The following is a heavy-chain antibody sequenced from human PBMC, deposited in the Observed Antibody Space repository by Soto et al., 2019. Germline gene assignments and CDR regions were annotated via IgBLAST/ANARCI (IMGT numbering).Heavy chain of an antibody. CDR2: IYHSGST. V-gene: IGHV4-30-2*01. CDR3: AGAGERWKNGRWFYFDY. D-gene: IGHD1-1*01. J-gene: IGHJ4*02. Sequence: QLQLQESGTGLVKPAQTLSLTCAVSGGSISSGGYSWSWIRQPPGKGLERIGYIYHSGSTYYNPSLLSLVTISVDRSKHQGSRKLTAVNAADTAVDYGAGAGERWKNGRWFYFDYWGQETLVTASS. CDR1: GGSISSGGYS.